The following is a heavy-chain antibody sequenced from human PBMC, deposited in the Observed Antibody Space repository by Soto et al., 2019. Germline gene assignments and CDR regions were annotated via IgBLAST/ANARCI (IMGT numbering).Heavy chain of an antibody. CDR2: TFPGNSET. Sequence: GESLKLSCKGSGYRFSNYWIGWVRQMSGKGLEWMAITFPGNSETRYSPSFQGHVTTSVDRSICTAYLQWSSLKASDTDLYYCARSRYYDTTGYYPFYYYYYGMDVWGQGTTVTVSS. J-gene: IGHJ6*02. CDR1: GYRFSNYW. CDR3: ARSRYYDTTGYYPFYYYYYGMDV. V-gene: IGHV5-51*01. D-gene: IGHD3-22*01.